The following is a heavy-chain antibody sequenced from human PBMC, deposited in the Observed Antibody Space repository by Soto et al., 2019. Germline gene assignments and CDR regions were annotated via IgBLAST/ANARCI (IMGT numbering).Heavy chain of an antibody. CDR2: VYHTGNT. CDR1: GVSITSYY. D-gene: IGHD1-20*01. Sequence: SETLSLTCSVSGVSITSYYWTWIRHSPGKGLEWIGYVYHTGNTYYNPSLKSRDTISLDTSKNQVSLRLRSVTAADTAVYYCAREQYNWKLWGQGTLVTVSS. CDR3: AREQYNWKL. V-gene: IGHV4-59*01. J-gene: IGHJ4*02.